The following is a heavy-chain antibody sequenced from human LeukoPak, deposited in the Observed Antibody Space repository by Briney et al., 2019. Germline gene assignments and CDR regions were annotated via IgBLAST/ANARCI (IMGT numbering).Heavy chain of an antibody. CDR1: GYTFNGYY. Sequence: GASVKVSCKASGYTFNGYYMHWVRQAPGQGLEWMGWINPNSGGTNYQGRVTMTRDTSISTAYMELSRLRSDDTAVYYCATSDPIVGATGGAFDIWGQGTMVTVSS. J-gene: IGHJ3*02. D-gene: IGHD1-26*01. CDR3: ATSDPIVGATGGAFDI. V-gene: IGHV1-2*02. CDR2: INPNSGGT.